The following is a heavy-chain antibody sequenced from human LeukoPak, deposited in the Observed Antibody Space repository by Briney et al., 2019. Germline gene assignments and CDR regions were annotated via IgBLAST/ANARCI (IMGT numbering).Heavy chain of an antibody. Sequence: SQTLSLTCTVSGGSISSGGYYWSWIRQHPGKGLEWIGYIYYSGSTYYNLSLKSRVTISVDTSKNQFSLKLSSVTAADTAVYYCARELRWKTYFDYWGQGTLVTVSS. CDR1: GGSISSGGYY. D-gene: IGHD4-23*01. CDR3: ARELRWKTYFDY. V-gene: IGHV4-31*03. CDR2: IYYSGST. J-gene: IGHJ4*02.